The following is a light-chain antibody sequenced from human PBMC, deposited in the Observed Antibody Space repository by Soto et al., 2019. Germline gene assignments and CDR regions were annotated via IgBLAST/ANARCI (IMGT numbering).Light chain of an antibody. CDR3: QQYNSYPLT. CDR2: DAS. J-gene: IGKJ4*01. CDR1: QAIGSW. V-gene: IGKV1D-16*01. Sequence: DIQMTQSPSSLSASVGDRVTITCRASQAIGSWLAWYQQKPGKAPTSLIYDASNLQTEVPSRFIGRVSGTDFTLTISCLQPEDSATYYCQQYNSYPLTFGGGSMVEIK.